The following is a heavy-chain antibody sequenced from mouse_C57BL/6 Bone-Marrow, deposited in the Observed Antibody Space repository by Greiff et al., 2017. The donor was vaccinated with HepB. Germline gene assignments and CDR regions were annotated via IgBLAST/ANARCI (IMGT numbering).Heavy chain of an antibody. CDR1: GFSLTSYG. Sequence: QVHVKQSGPGLVQPSQSLSITCTVSGFSLTSYGVHWVRQSPGKGLEWLGVIWSGGSTDYNAAFISRLSISKDNSKSQVFFKMNSLQADDTAIYYCARRGGSSLAWFAYWGQGTLVTVSA. CDR3: ARRGGSSLAWFAY. J-gene: IGHJ3*01. CDR2: IWSGGST. D-gene: IGHD1-1*01. V-gene: IGHV2-2*01.